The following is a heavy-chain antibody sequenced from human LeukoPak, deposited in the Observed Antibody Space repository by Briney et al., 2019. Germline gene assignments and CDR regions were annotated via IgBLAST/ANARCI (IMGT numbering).Heavy chain of an antibody. CDR1: GFAFSSYA. D-gene: IGHD3-10*01. V-gene: IGHV3-30*04. Sequence: PGGSLRLSCAASGFAFSSYAMHWVRQAPGKGLEWVAVISYDESYKYYADSVTGRFTISRDNSRNTLYLQMNSLRIEDTAVYYCARVRGEWAPPHFDYWGRGTLVTVSS. CDR3: ARVRGEWAPPHFDY. CDR2: ISYDESYK. J-gene: IGHJ4*02.